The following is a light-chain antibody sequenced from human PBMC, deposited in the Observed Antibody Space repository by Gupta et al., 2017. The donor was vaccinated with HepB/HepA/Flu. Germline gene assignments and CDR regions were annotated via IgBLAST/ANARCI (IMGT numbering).Light chain of an antibody. CDR2: GNS. CDR1: SSNIGAGYD. V-gene: IGLV1-40*01. J-gene: IGLJ3*02. CDR3: QSYDSSLREV. Sequence: SVLTQPPSVSRAPGQRVTISCTGSSSNIGAGYDVHWSQQLPGTAPNLLIYGNSNRTSGVPDRFSGSKSGTSASLAITGLQAEDEADYYCQSYDSSLREVFGGGTKLTVL.